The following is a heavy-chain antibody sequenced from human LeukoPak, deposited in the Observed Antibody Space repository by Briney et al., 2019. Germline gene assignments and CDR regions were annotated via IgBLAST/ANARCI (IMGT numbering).Heavy chain of an antibody. CDR1: GFSFSNYW. CDR3: ARGRPHGNDY. D-gene: IGHD4-23*01. Sequence: GGSLRLSCAASGFSFSNYWFHWVRQAPGEGLVWVSRTNEHGTIINYADPVKGRFTISRDNAKNTLYLQMNSLRVEDTAVYYCARGRPHGNDYWGQGTLVTVSS. CDR2: TNEHGTII. V-gene: IGHV3-74*01. J-gene: IGHJ4*02.